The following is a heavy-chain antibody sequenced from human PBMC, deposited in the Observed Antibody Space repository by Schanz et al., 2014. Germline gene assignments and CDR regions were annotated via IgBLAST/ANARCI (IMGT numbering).Heavy chain of an antibody. CDR1: GFTFSKYW. J-gene: IGHJ4*02. Sequence: EGQLAESGGGLVQPGGSLRLSCGGSGFTFSKYWMSWVRQAPGKGLEWVSSISSSSSYIYYADSVKGRFTISRDNSKTTLSLQMNSLRAEDTAVYYCAKGLYYDNTGGGFDYWGQGTLVTVSS. CDR3: AKGLYYDNTGGGFDY. V-gene: IGHV3-21*04. CDR2: ISSSSSYI. D-gene: IGHD3-16*01.